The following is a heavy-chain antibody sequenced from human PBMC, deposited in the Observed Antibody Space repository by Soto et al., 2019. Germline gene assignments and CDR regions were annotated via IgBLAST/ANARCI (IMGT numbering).Heavy chain of an antibody. V-gene: IGHV3-23*01. CDR2: ISGSGGST. CDR3: AKDRRELYYYGSSGYYPIDY. J-gene: IGHJ4*02. Sequence: PGGSLRLSCAASGFTFSSYAMSWVRQAPGKGLEWVSAISGSGGSTYYADSVKGRFTISRDNSKNTLYLQMNSLRAEDTAVYYCAKDRRELYYYGSSGYYPIDYWGQGTLVTVSS. CDR1: GFTFSSYA. D-gene: IGHD3-22*01.